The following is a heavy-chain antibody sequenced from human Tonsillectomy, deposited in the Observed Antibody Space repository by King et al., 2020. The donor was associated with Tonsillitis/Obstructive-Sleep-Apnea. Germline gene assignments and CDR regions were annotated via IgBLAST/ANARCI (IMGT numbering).Heavy chain of an antibody. CDR3: AEDLGYWPNLYFYGIDG. V-gene: IGHV4-31*03. CDR1: GGSISTGGYF. CDR2: INYSGGT. J-gene: IGHJ6*02. Sequence: QLQESGPGLVKPSQTLSLTCSVSGGSISTGGYFWSWIRQHPGKGLEWLGYINYSGGTYYNPSLKSRVTISVDTSKNQFSLKLSSVTAADTAVYYCAEDLGYWPNLYFYGIDGWGPGAPGTGSS. D-gene: IGHD2-15*01.